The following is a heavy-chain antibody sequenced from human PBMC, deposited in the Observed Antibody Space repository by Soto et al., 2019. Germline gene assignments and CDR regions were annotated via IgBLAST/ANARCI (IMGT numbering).Heavy chain of an antibody. CDR2: VNHNGRN. CDR1: GGPFSGYF. J-gene: IGHJ3*01. Sequence: QLHQQQWGAGLLKPSETLSLTCAVYGGPFSGYFWNWIRQSPGKGLEWIGKVNHNGRNNYNPSLKSRVTISLDMSKNQISLKLTSVTAADTAVYYCARGGSSDWQVAFDFWGQGTMVTVSS. D-gene: IGHD6-19*01. V-gene: IGHV4-34*01. CDR3: ARGGSSDWQVAFDF.